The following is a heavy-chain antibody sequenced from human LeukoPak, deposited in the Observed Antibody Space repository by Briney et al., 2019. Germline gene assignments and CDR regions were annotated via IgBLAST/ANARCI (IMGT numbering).Heavy chain of an antibody. CDR1: GGSISSSSYY. D-gene: IGHD3-10*01. CDR2: IYYSGST. V-gene: IGHV4-39*01. CDR3: ARHPMSPYGLVMDV. J-gene: IGHJ6*03. Sequence: SETLSLXCTVSGGSISSSSYYWGWIRQPPGKGLEWIGSIYYSGSTYYNPSLKSRVTISVDTPKNQFSLKLSSVTAADTAVYYCARHPMSPYGLVMDVWGKGTTVTVSS.